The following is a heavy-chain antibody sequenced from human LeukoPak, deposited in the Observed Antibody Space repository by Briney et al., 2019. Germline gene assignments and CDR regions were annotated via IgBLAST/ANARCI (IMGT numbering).Heavy chain of an antibody. J-gene: IGHJ4*02. Sequence: GGSLRLSCAASGFSFSSYWMSWVRQAPGKGLEWVANINRDGSNMLYVDSVKGRFTISRDNAKNSLYLQMNNLRAEDTAVYFCVSGFLQWLYWGQGTLVTVSS. CDR3: VSGFLQWLY. CDR1: GFSFSSYW. D-gene: IGHD3-3*01. CDR2: INRDGSNM. V-gene: IGHV3-7*01.